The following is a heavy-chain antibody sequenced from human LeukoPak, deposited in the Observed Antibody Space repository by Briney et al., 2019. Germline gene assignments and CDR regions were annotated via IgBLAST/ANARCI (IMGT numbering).Heavy chain of an antibody. CDR3: ARWVVSGIRGAFDV. Sequence: SETLSLTCTVSGGSINSYYWSWIRQPPGKGLEWIGYIYYSGSTNYNPSLKSRVTISVHTSKNQFSLKLSSVTAADTAVYYCARWVVSGIRGAFDVWGQGTMVPVS. V-gene: IGHV4-59*01. D-gene: IGHD2-21*01. CDR2: IYYSGST. CDR1: GGSINSYY. J-gene: IGHJ3*01.